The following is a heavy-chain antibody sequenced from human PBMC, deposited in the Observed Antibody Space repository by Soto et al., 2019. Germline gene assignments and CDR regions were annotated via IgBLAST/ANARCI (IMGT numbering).Heavy chain of an antibody. CDR1: GYTFTNYA. Sequence: QVPLVQSGAEVKKPWASVTVSCKTSGYTFTNYAMHWVRQAPGHGLEWMGWINGGSGDTKYSQSFRGRITITRDTSASTAYMELSSLRSEDTAVYYCAKSVEMATNWFDPWGQGTLVTVPS. D-gene: IGHD5-12*01. V-gene: IGHV1-3*01. J-gene: IGHJ5*02. CDR3: AKSVEMATNWFDP. CDR2: INGGSGDT.